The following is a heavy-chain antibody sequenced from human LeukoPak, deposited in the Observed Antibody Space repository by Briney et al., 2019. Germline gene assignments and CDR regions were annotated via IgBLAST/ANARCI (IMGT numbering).Heavy chain of an antibody. Sequence: ASVKVSCKTSGYPFRNFGISWMRQAPGQGLEWMGWSSAYNGETVYARRFKGRVSMTTDTSANTAYMDLRSLRSDDTAIYYCAREPSYVLHSAGSYDHWGQGTLVTVSS. CDR2: SSAYNGET. V-gene: IGHV1-18*01. J-gene: IGHJ4*02. CDR1: GYPFRNFG. CDR3: AREPSYVLHSAGSYDH. D-gene: IGHD3-16*01.